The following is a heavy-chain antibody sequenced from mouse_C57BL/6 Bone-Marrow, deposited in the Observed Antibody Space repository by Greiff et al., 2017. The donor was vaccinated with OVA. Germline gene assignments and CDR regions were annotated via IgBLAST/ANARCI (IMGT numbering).Heavy chain of an antibody. J-gene: IGHJ4*01. Sequence: EVKLMESGPELVKPGASVKIPCKASGYTFTDYNMDWVKQSHGKSLEWIGDINPNNGGTIYNQKFKGKATLTVDKSSSTAYMELRSLTSEDTAVYYCARRLDYYGSSAMDYWGQGTSVTVSS. CDR2: INPNNGGT. CDR3: ARRLDYYGSSAMDY. CDR1: GYTFTDYN. V-gene: IGHV1-18*01. D-gene: IGHD1-1*01.